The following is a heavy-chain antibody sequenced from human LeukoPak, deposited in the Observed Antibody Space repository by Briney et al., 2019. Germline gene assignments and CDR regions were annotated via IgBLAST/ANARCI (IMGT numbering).Heavy chain of an antibody. J-gene: IGHJ4*02. Sequence: ASVKVSCKASGYTFTYRYLHWVRQAPGQALEWMGWTTPFNGNTNYAQKFQDRVTITRDTSASTAYMKLSSLRSEDTAVYYCAREKPMIKNLPTYYWGQGTLVTVSS. CDR1: GYTFTYRY. D-gene: IGHD3-22*01. V-gene: IGHV1-45*02. CDR3: AREKPMIKNLPTYY. CDR2: TTPFNGNT.